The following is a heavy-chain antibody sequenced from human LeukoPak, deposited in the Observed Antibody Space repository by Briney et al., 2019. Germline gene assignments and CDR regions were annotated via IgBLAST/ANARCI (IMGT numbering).Heavy chain of an antibody. CDR3: ARARLGAGVYYFDY. D-gene: IGHD4/OR15-4a*01. CDR2: TYYRSKRYN. Sequence: QTLSPTCDISGDSVSSTSAAWNWIRQSPSRSLEWLGRTYYRSKRYNDYAVSVKSRITINPATYKNQFSLQLNSVTPEDTAVYSCARARLGAGVYYFDYWGQGTLVTVSS. V-gene: IGHV6-1*01. J-gene: IGHJ4*02. CDR1: GDSVSSTSAA.